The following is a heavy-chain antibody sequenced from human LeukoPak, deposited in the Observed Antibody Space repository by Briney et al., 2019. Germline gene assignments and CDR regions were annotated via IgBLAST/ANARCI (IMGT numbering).Heavy chain of an antibody. Sequence: GGSLRLSCAASGFTVSSNYMSWVRQAPGKGLEWVSVIYSGGSIFYADSVKGRFTISRDNSKNTLYLQMNSLRAEDMAVYYCAREQYDDSGPDAFDIWGQGTMVTVSS. CDR3: AREQYDDSGPDAFDI. V-gene: IGHV3-53*01. CDR1: GFTVSSNY. D-gene: IGHD3-16*01. J-gene: IGHJ3*02. CDR2: IYSGGSI.